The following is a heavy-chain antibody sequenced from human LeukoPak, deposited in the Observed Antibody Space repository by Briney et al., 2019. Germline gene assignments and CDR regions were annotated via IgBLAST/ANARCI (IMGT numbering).Heavy chain of an antibody. J-gene: IGHJ4*02. CDR2: INRSGST. D-gene: IGHD6-19*01. CDR1: GGSFSGYY. Sequence: SETLSLTCAVYGGSFSGYYWSWIRQPPGKGLEWIGEINRSGSTNYNPSLKSRVTISVDTSKNQFSLKLSSVTAADTAVYYCVRARRWSGSGFSRTDEAEGGNWGQGTLVTVSS. CDR3: VRARRWSGSGFSRTDEAEGGN. V-gene: IGHV4-34*01.